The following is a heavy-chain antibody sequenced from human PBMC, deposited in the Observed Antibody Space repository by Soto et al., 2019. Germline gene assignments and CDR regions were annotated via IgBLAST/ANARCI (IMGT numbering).Heavy chain of an antibody. J-gene: IGHJ4*02. D-gene: IGHD2-2*01. Sequence: PSGTLSLTCTVSGDSISSFYWTWIRQPPGKGLEWVGYIFSSGSTNYNPSLKSRVTISVDTSENQFSLKLTSVTAADTAVYYCARVGYCSSTPCWPIGYFEYWGQGTLVTVSS. CDR3: ARVGYCSSTPCWPIGYFEY. CDR2: IFSSGST. CDR1: GDSISSFY. V-gene: IGHV4-59*01.